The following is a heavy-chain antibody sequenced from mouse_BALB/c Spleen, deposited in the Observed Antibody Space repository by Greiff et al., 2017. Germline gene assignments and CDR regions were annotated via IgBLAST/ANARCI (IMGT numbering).Heavy chain of an antibody. CDR3: DRELYYYGSSPYAMDY. D-gene: IGHD1-1*01. Sequence: QVQLKESGPGLVASSQSLSITCTVSGFSLTGYGVNWVRQPPGKGLEWLGMIWGDGSTDYNSALKSRLSISKDNSKSQVFLKMNSLQTDDTARYYCDRELYYYGSSPYAMDYWGQGTSVTVSS. CDR1: GFSLTGYG. V-gene: IGHV2-6-7*01. CDR2: IWGDGST. J-gene: IGHJ4*01.